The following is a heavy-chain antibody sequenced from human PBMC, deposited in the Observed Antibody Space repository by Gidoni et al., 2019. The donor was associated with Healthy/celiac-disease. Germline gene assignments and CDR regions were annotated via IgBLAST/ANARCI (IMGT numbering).Heavy chain of an antibody. V-gene: IGHV3-23*01. CDR1: GFTFISYA. D-gene: IGHD4-17*01. CDR2: ISGSGGST. Sequence: EVQLLESGGGLVQPGGSLRLPCSASGFTFISYAMSWVRQAPGKGLEWVSAISGSGGSTYYADSVKGRFTISRDNSKNTLYLQMNSLRAEDTAVYYCAKETNSTSTVVSHDYWGQGTLVTVSS. J-gene: IGHJ4*02. CDR3: AKETNSTSTVVSHDY.